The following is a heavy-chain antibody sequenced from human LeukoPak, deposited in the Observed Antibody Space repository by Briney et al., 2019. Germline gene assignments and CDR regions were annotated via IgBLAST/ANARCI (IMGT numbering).Heavy chain of an antibody. CDR2: IFYSGST. V-gene: IGHV4-39*01. CDR1: GDSISSSSYY. CDR3: AKSGGYGLIDY. J-gene: IGHJ4*02. Sequence: SETLSLTCTVSGDSISSSSYYWGWIRQPPGKGLEWIGTIFYSGSTYYNPSLKSRVTISVDTSKNQFSLKLNSVTAADTAIYYCAKSGGYGLIDYWGQGTLVTVSS. D-gene: IGHD1-26*01.